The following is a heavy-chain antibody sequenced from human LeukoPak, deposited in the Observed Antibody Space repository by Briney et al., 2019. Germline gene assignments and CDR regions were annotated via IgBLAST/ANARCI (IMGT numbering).Heavy chain of an antibody. V-gene: IGHV3-23*01. CDR3: AKSESFYYDSSGYYPS. J-gene: IGHJ5*02. Sequence: GGSLRLSCAASGFTFSSYAMSWVRQAPGKGLEWVSAISGNGGSTYYADSVKGRFTISRDNSKNTLYLQMNSLRVEDTAVYYCAKSESFYYDSSGYYPSWGQGTLVTVSS. CDR1: GFTFSSYA. D-gene: IGHD3-22*01. CDR2: ISGNGGST.